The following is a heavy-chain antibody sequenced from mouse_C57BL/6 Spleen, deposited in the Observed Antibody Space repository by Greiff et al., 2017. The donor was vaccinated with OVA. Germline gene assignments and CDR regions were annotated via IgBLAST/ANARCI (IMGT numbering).Heavy chain of an antibody. CDR1: GYSITSGYY. Sequence: EVKLVESGPGLVKPSQSLSLTCSVTGYSITSGYYWNWIRQFPGNKLEWMGYISYDGSNNYNPSLKNRISITRDTSKNQFFLKLNSVTTEDTATYYCARELTGKGDYYAMDYWGQGTSVTVSS. CDR3: ARELTGKGDYYAMDY. CDR2: ISYDGSN. D-gene: IGHD4-1*01. J-gene: IGHJ4*01. V-gene: IGHV3-6*01.